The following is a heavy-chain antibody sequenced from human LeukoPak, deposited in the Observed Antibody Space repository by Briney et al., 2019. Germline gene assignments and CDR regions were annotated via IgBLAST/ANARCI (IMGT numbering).Heavy chain of an antibody. V-gene: IGHV4-4*07. CDR1: GGSITSYY. CDR2: IYTSGST. Sequence: SEILSLTCTVSGGSITSYYWSWIRQPAGKGLEWIGRIYTSGSTNYNPSLKSRVTMSVDTSKNQFSLKLISVTAADTAVYYCARDRGYCSSTSCYTDWFDPWGQGTLVTVSS. J-gene: IGHJ5*02. D-gene: IGHD2-2*02. CDR3: ARDRGYCSSTSCYTDWFDP.